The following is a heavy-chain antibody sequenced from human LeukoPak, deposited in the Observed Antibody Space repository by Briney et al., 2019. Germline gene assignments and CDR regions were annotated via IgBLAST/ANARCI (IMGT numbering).Heavy chain of an antibody. CDR3: AKEPHILTGYYTDYFDS. V-gene: IGHV3-23*01. CDR2: ISGSGHTT. CDR1: GFTFTSSA. D-gene: IGHD3-9*01. Sequence: GGSLRLSCAASGFTFTSSAMSWVRQAPGKGLEWVSVISGSGHTTDYADSVKGRFTVSRDNSKNTLYPQMNSLRAEDTAVYFCAKEPHILTGYYTDYFDSWGQGTLVTVSS. J-gene: IGHJ4*02.